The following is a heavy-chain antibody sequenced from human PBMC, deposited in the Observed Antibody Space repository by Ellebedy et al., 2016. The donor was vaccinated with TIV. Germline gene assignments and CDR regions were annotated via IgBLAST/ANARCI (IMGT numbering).Heavy chain of an antibody. V-gene: IGHV3-30-3*01. CDR1: GISFTNSA. D-gene: IGHD3-10*01. CDR2: ISYDGSNE. Sequence: GESLKISXAVSGISFTNSAMHWVRQPPGKGLEWVALISYDGSNEYYADSVKGRFTISRNNSKNTLYLQMNSLRAEDTAVYYCAGGELLSLFDYWGQGTLVTVSS. CDR3: AGGELLSLFDY. J-gene: IGHJ4*02.